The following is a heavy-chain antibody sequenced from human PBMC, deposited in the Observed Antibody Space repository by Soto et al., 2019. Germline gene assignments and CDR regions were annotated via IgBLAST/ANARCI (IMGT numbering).Heavy chain of an antibody. Sequence: SQTLSLTCAISGDSVSSNSAAWNWIRQSPSRGLEWLGRTYYRSKWYNDYAVSVKSRITINPDTSKNQFSLQLNSVTPEDTAVYYGARELYCYDSSGYFDYWGQGTLVTVSS. CDR3: ARELYCYDSSGYFDY. J-gene: IGHJ4*02. CDR2: TYYRSKWYN. D-gene: IGHD3-22*01. V-gene: IGHV6-1*01. CDR1: GDSVSSNSAA.